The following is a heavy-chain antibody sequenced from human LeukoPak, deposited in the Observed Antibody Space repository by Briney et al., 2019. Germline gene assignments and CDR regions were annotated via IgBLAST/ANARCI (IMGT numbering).Heavy chain of an antibody. V-gene: IGHV3-43*02. CDR3: AKDTHYGSGSQFDY. CDR2: ISWDGGST. D-gene: IGHD3-10*01. CDR1: GFTFSSYA. J-gene: IGHJ4*02. Sequence: GGSLRLSCAASGFTFSSYAMSWVRQAPGKGLEWVSLISWDGGSTYYADSVKGRLTISRDNSKNSLYLQMNSLRTEDTALYYCAKDTHYGSGSQFDYWGQGTLVTVSS.